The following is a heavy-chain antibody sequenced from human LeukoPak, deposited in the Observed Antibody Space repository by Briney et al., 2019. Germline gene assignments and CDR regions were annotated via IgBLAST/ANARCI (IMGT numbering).Heavy chain of an antibody. CDR3: ARDRNGYYDSSGYYDDWFDL. CDR2: IYTSGST. D-gene: IGHD3-22*01. CDR1: GGSISSYY. Sequence: TSETLSLTCTVSGGSISSYYWSWIRQPAGKGLEWIGRIYTSGSTNYNPSLKSRVTMSVDTSKNQFSLKLSSATAADTAVYYCARDRNGYYDSSGYYDDWFDLWGQGTLVTVSS. J-gene: IGHJ5*02. V-gene: IGHV4-4*07.